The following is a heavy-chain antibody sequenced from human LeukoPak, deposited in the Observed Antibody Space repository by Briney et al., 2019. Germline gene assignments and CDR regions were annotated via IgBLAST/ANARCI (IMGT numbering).Heavy chain of an antibody. V-gene: IGHV1-24*01. D-gene: IGHD6-13*01. J-gene: IGHJ4*02. Sequence: ASVKVSCKVSGYTLTKLSMHWVRQAPGKGLQWMGGFDRENGEEIYAQKFQGRVTMNEDTSTDTDYMELSSLRSEDTAVYYCVIVKQELVHWGQGTLVTVSS. CDR1: GYTLTKLS. CDR3: VIVKQELVH. CDR2: FDRENGEE.